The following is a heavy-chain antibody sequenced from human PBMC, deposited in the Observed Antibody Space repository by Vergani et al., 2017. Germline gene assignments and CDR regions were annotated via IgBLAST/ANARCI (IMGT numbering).Heavy chain of an antibody. CDR1: GFDFNKAW. J-gene: IGHJ1*01. CDR2: INSKGNGGTT. V-gene: IGHV3-15*05. D-gene: IGHD3-10*01. CDR3: TTAWGLYYLHGEYFQY. Sequence: EVQLVESGGGLVKPGGSLRLSCAASGFDFNKAWMSWVRQAPGKGLEWVGRINSKGNGGTTDFAAPVQGRFTISRDDSKNTLYLQMNSLKDEDTAVYYCTTAWGLYYLHGEYFQYWGRGTLVSVSS.